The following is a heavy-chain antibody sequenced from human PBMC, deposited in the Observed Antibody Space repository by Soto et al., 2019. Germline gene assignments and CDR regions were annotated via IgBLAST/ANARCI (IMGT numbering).Heavy chain of an antibody. Sequence: GASVKVSCKVSGYTLTKLSMHWVRQAPGKGLEWVGGFDPEDGETIYAQKFQGRVTMTEDTSTDTAYMELSSLRSEDTAVYYCATDPDGLGEYWGQGTLVTVSS. CDR2: FDPEDGET. D-gene: IGHD3-10*01. J-gene: IGHJ4*02. V-gene: IGHV1-24*01. CDR1: GYTLTKLS. CDR3: ATDPDGLGEY.